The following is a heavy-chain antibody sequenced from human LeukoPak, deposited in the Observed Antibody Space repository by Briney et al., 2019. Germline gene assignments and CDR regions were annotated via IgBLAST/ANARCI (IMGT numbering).Heavy chain of an antibody. V-gene: IGHV3-48*03. Sequence: GGSLRLSCAASGFTFSSYEMNWVRQAPGKGLEWVSYISSSGSTIYYADSVKGRFTISRDNAKNSLYPQMNSLRAEDTAVYYCASNTYSSSWYSPYYYYGMDVWGQGTTVTVSS. CDR1: GFTFSSYE. D-gene: IGHD6-13*01. CDR2: ISSSGSTI. J-gene: IGHJ6*02. CDR3: ASNTYSSSWYSPYYYYGMDV.